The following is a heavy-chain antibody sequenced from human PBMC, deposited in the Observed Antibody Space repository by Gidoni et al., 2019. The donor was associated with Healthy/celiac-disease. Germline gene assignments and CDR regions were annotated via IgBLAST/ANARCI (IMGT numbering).Heavy chain of an antibody. Sequence: QVQLQESGPGLVKPSETLSLTCTVSGGSISSYYWSWIRQPPGKGLEWIGYIYYSGSTNYNPSLKSRVTISVDTSKNQFSLKLSSVTAADTAVYYCARAPYCSGGSCYSDVWFDPWGQGTLVTVSS. D-gene: IGHD2-15*01. V-gene: IGHV4-59*01. CDR1: GGSISSYY. CDR3: ARAPYCSGGSCYSDVWFDP. CDR2: IYYSGST. J-gene: IGHJ5*02.